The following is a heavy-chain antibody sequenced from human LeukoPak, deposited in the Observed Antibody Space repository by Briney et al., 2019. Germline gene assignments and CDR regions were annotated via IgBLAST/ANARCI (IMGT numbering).Heavy chain of an antibody. V-gene: IGHV4-4*09. J-gene: IGHJ6*04. CDR3: ARHPPFWVAVDV. D-gene: IGHD2-15*01. CDR2: IYTSGST. Sequence: NPSETLSLTCTVSGGSISSYYWSWIRQPPGKGLEWIGYIYTSGSTNYNPSLKSRVTISVDTSKNQFSLKLSSVTGADTAVYYCARHPPFWVAVDVWGKGTTVTVSS. CDR1: GGSISSYY.